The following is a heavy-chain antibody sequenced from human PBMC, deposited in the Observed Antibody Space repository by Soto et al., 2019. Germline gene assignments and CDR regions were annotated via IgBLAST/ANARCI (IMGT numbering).Heavy chain of an antibody. J-gene: IGHJ4*02. CDR1: GFTFSSYA. Sequence: EVQLLESGGGLVQPGGSLRLSCAASGFTFSSYAMSWVRQAPGKGLEWISGISGSGVSTYYADSVKGRFTISRDNSKNTLYLQMNSLRAEDTAVYYCAKGAWYYGILTGYGYFDYWGLGTVVTVSS. D-gene: IGHD3-9*01. V-gene: IGHV3-23*01. CDR2: ISGSGVST. CDR3: AKGAWYYGILTGYGYFDY.